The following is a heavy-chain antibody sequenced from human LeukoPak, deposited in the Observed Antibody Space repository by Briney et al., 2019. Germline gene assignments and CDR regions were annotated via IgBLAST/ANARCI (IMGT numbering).Heavy chain of an antibody. Sequence: GGSLRLSCAASGFPFTNYWMIWVRQAPGKRPEWVGNINQDGSETNYVDSVKGRFSMSRDNAKTSLYLQMNSLKAEDTAVYYCARDWEHSRDYWGQGTLVTVSS. V-gene: IGHV3-7*01. CDR1: GFPFTNYW. J-gene: IGHJ4*02. D-gene: IGHD3-22*01. CDR3: ARDWEHSRDY. CDR2: INQDGSET.